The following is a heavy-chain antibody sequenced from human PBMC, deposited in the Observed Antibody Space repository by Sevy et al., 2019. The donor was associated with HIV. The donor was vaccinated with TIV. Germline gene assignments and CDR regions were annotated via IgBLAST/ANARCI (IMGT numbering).Heavy chain of an antibody. Sequence: SETLSLTCSISGGSITTGPYYWAWTRQSPGKGPEWLGSMYGTVEPNGNTYYNPTLKTRIDMSMDKSNNRFALSLRSVIAADTAVYFCAKSLKAWYDFPAFDHWSQGIPVTVSS. J-gene: IGHJ4*02. CDR2: MYGTVEPNGNT. CDR3: AKSLKAWYDFPAFDH. CDR1: GGSITTGPYY. D-gene: IGHD1-20*01. V-gene: IGHV4-39*02.